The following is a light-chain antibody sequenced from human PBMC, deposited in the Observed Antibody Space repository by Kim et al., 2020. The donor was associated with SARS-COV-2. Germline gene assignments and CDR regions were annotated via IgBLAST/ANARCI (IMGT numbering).Light chain of an antibody. CDR1: SSNIGSNY. J-gene: IGLJ3*02. CDR2: RNN. CDR3: AAWADSLSGWV. V-gene: IGLV1-47*01. Sequence: ELTQPPSASGTPGQRVTISCSGSSSNIGSNYVYWYQQLPGTAPKLLIYRNNQRHSGVPDRFSGSKSGTSASLAISGLRSEDEADYYCAAWADSLSGWVFGGGTQLTVL.